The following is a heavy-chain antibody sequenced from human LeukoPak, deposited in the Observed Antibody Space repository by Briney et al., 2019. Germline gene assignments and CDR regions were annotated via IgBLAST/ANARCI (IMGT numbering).Heavy chain of an antibody. V-gene: IGHV3-30-3*01. Sequence: GGSLRLSCAASGFTFSSYAMHWVREAPGKGLEWVAVISYDGNNKYYADSVKGRFTISRDNSKNTLYLQMNSLRAEDTAVYYCAREVPYYYGMDVWGQGTTVTVSS. CDR2: ISYDGNNK. J-gene: IGHJ6*02. CDR3: AREVPYYYGMDV. D-gene: IGHD4/OR15-4a*01. CDR1: GFTFSSYA.